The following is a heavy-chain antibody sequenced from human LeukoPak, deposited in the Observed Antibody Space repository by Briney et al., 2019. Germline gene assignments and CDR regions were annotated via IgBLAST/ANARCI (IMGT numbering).Heavy chain of an antibody. J-gene: IGHJ4*02. CDR1: GFTFSSYA. Sequence: GGSLRLSCAVSGFTFSSYAMNWVRQAPGKGLEWVSIIYGNGATTDYADSVKGRFTISRDDSKNTLYLQMNSLRGEDTVVYYCGRKYSGFDYWGQRTLVTVSS. CDR2: IYGNGATT. CDR3: GRKYSGFDY. D-gene: IGHD5-12*01. V-gene: IGHV3-23*01.